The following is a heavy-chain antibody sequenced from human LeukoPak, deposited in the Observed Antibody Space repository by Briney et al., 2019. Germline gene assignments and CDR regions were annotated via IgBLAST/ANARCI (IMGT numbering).Heavy chain of an antibody. V-gene: IGHV3-74*01. CDR1: GFIFSTYW. J-gene: IGHJ1*01. D-gene: IGHD6-13*01. CDR3: ARDLKSSSWYAPELS. CDR2: IDRDGSNT. Sequence: GGSLRLSCAASGFIFSTYWMHWVRQAPGKGLVWVSRIDRDGSNTIYADSVKGRFTISRDNAKNSLYLQMNSLRAEDTAVYYCARDLKSSSWYAPELSWGQGTLVTVSS.